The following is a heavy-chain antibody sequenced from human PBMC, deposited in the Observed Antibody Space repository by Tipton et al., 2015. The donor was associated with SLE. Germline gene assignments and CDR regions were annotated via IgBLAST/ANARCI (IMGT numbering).Heavy chain of an antibody. CDR3: ASSQYCSDSSCYGFDY. D-gene: IGHD2-2*01. J-gene: IGHJ4*02. V-gene: IGHV4-38-2*02. CDR2: MFQGGST. CDR1: GYSISSGYS. Sequence: LRLSCTVSGYSISSGYSWGWIRQPPGKGLEWIGDMFQGGSTYYNPSLKSRVTIAVDTTKNKFSLKQSSVTAADTAVYHCASSQYCSDSSCYGFDYWGQGPLVTVSS.